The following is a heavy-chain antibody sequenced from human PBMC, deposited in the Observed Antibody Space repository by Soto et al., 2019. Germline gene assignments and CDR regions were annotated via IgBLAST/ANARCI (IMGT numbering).Heavy chain of an antibody. CDR3: AKDGASYDYDGMDV. CDR1: GFTFSSYG. Sequence: QVQLVESGGGGVQPGRSLTLSCAASGFTFSSYGMHWVRQAPGKGLEWVAVISYDGSNKYYADSVKGPFTISRDNSKNTLYLQMNSMRAEDTAVYYFAKDGASYDYDGMDVWGQGTTVTFSS. J-gene: IGHJ6*01. CDR2: ISYDGSNK. V-gene: IGHV3-30*18. D-gene: IGHD3-10*01.